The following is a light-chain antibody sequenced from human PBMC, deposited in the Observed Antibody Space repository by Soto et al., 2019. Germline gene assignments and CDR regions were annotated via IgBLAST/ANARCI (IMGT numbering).Light chain of an antibody. Sequence: DLQMTQSPSSLSVSVRDRVTITYQASQDISNSLNWYQHKPGKAPKLLIYDASTLEIGVPSRFSGSGFGTDFTFTISGLQPEDIATYYCQQYDNGLTFGPGTKLEIK. CDR1: QDISNS. CDR2: DAS. CDR3: QQYDNGLT. J-gene: IGKJ2*01. V-gene: IGKV1-33*01.